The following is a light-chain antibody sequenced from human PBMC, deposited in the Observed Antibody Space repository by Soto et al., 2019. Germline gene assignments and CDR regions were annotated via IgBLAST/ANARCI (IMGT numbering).Light chain of an antibody. V-gene: IGLV2-14*03. Sequence: QSALTQPASVSGSPGQSITISCTGTGSDVGGYDYVSWYQHHPGKAPKLMIFDVSSRPSGISIRFSGSKSGNTASLTISGLQAEDEADFYCSSYISSSTLIFGGGTKLTVL. CDR2: DVS. CDR3: SSYISSSTLI. J-gene: IGLJ2*01. CDR1: GSDVGGYDY.